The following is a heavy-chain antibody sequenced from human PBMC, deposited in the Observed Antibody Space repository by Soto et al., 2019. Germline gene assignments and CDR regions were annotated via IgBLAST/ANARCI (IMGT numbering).Heavy chain of an antibody. CDR1: GYNFATHW. Sequence: GESLKLSCQGSGYNFATHWIGWVRHKAGKGLEWMGIIFPGDAEARYSPSFQGHITISADKSISIAYLRWSSLKASDTGMYYCANPGGFGMDVWGQGTTVTVSS. V-gene: IGHV5-51*01. J-gene: IGHJ6*02. D-gene: IGHD5-12*01. CDR3: ANPGGFGMDV. CDR2: IFPGDAEA.